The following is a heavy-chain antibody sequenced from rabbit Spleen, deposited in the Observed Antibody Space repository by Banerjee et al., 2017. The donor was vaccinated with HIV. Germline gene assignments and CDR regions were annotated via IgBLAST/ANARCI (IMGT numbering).Heavy chain of an antibody. CDR2: IGAGGSGTT. V-gene: IGHV1S45*01. CDR1: GFSFSNKAV. D-gene: IGHD1-1*01. Sequence: QQRLVESGGGLVKPGASLTLTCKASGFSFSNKAVMCWVRQAPGKGLEWIGCIGAGGSGTTYYARWAKGRFTISKTSSNTVTLQMTSLTAADTATCFCARDLLGVIGWNFNLWGPGTLVTVS. CDR3: ARDLLGVIGWNFNL. J-gene: IGHJ4*01.